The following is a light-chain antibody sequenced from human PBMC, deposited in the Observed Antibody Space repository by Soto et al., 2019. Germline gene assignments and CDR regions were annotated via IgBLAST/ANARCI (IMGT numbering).Light chain of an antibody. CDR1: SSDVGSYNL. J-gene: IGLJ3*02. V-gene: IGLV2-23*01. CDR2: EGN. Sequence: QSPLTQPASVSGSPGQSITISCTGTSSDVGSYNLVSWYQQHPGKAPKLMISEGNKRPSGISNRFSGSKSGNTASLTISGLQAEDEADYYCCSFATSGTWVFGGGTKLTVL. CDR3: CSFATSGTWV.